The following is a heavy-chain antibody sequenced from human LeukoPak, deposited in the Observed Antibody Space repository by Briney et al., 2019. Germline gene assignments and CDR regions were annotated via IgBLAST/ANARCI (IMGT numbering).Heavy chain of an antibody. V-gene: IGHV3-66*01. CDR2: IYSGGST. CDR3: ARDDRRKSGSPRWFDP. Sequence: GGSLRLSCAASGFTVSSNYMSWVRQAPGKGLEWVSVIYSGGSTYYADSVKGRFTISRDNSKNTLYLQMNSLRAEDTAVYYCARDDRRKSGSPRWFDPWGQGTLVTVSS. D-gene: IGHD1-26*01. CDR1: GFTVSSNY. J-gene: IGHJ5*02.